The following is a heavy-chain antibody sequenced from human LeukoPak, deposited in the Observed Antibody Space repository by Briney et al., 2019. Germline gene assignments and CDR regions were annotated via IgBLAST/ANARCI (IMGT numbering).Heavy chain of an antibody. D-gene: IGHD3-10*01. V-gene: IGHV3-7*05. Sequence: GSLRLSCAASGFTFRNALMSWVRQAPGRGLEWVANIKHDGSQKYYVDSVKGRITISRDNAKNSLYLQMTSLRAEDTAVYYCARDGMGGIKAFDIWGQGTMVTVSS. CDR3: ARDGMGGIKAFDI. CDR1: GFTFRNAL. CDR2: IKHDGSQK. J-gene: IGHJ3*02.